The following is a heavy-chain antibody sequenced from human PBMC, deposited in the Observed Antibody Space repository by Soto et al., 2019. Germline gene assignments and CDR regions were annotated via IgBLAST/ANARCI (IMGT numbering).Heavy chain of an antibody. CDR1: GFTFSRHW. J-gene: IGHJ4*02. CDR3: VRDQNWAYDY. CDR2: IGPDGYRT. Sequence: EVQLVESGGALVQSGGSLRLSCAASGFTFSRHWMHWVRQAPGKGLSWVSHIGPDGYRTRDAASVKGRFIISRDNAKNTLYLQMNYLRDDDTAVYYCVRDQNWAYDYWGAGILVTVSS. D-gene: IGHD7-27*01. V-gene: IGHV3-74*01.